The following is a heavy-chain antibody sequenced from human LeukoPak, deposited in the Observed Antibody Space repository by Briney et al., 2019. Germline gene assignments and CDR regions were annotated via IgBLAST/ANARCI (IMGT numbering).Heavy chain of an antibody. Sequence: GGSLRLSCAASGFTFSSYWMHWVRQAPGKGLVWVSRINTDGSSTNYADSVKGRFTISRDNSKNTLYLQMNSLRAEDTAVYYCAKDGSGSYPTPDWYFDLWGRGTLVTVSS. V-gene: IGHV3-74*01. CDR3: AKDGSGSYPTPDWYFDL. J-gene: IGHJ2*01. CDR2: INTDGSST. CDR1: GFTFSSYW. D-gene: IGHD1-26*01.